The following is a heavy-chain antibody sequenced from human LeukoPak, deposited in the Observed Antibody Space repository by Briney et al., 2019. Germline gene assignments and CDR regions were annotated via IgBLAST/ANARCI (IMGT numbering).Heavy chain of an antibody. CDR2: IIPIFGTA. CDR1: GGTFSSYA. CDR3: ARDQGYYDFWSGYPYDAFDI. V-gene: IGHV1-69*05. D-gene: IGHD3-3*01. J-gene: IGHJ3*02. Sequence: GASVKVSCKASGGTFSSYAISWVRQAPGQGLEWMGGIIPIFGTANYAQKFQGRVTITTDESTSTAYMELSSLRSEDTAVYYCARDQGYYDFWSGYPYDAFDIWGQGTMVTVSS.